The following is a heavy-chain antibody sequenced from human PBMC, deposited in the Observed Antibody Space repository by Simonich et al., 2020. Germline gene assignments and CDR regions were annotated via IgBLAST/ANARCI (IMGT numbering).Heavy chain of an antibody. CDR1: GYTFTGYY. J-gene: IGHJ3*02. D-gene: IGHD2-2*01. CDR3: ARDPVVPAAIRNAFDI. Sequence: QVQLVQSGAEVKKPGASVKVSCKASGYTFTGYYMHWVRQAPGQGLGWKGWVNPNRGGTNYAQKFQGRVTMTRDTSISTAYMELSRLRSDDTAVYYCARDPVVPAAIRNAFDIWGQGTMVTVSS. V-gene: IGHV1-2*02. CDR2: VNPNRGGT.